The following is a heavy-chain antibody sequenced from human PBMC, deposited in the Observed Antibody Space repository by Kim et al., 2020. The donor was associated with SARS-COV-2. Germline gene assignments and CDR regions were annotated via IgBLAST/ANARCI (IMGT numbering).Heavy chain of an antibody. Sequence: DSVKGRFTISRDNAKNSLYLQMNSLRAEDTALYHCARDLATVTMNDALDIWGQGTMVTVSS. J-gene: IGHJ3*02. D-gene: IGHD4-17*01. V-gene: IGHV3-20*01. CDR3: ARDLATVTMNDALDI.